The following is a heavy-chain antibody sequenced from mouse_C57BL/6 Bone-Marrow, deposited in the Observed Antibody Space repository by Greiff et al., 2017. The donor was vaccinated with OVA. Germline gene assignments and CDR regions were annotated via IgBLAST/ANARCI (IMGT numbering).Heavy chain of an antibody. J-gene: IGHJ3*01. CDR1: GYTFTSYW. V-gene: IGHV1-50*01. D-gene: IGHD2-4*01. CDR3: AREDYYDYAWFAY. Sequence: QVQLQQPGAELVKPGASVKLSCKASGYTFTSYWMQWVKQRPGQGLEWIGEIDPSDSYTNYNQKFKGKATLTVDTSSSTAYMQLSSLTSEDAAVYDCAREDYYDYAWFAYWGQGTLVTVSA. CDR2: IDPSDSYT.